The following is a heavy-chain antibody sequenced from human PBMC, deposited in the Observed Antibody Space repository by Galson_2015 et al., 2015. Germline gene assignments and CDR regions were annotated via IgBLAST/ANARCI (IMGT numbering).Heavy chain of an antibody. J-gene: IGHJ4*02. CDR3: ARSVIIG. CDR2: INQDGSQK. V-gene: IGHV3-7*01. CDR1: GFTFRRFA. Sequence: SLRLSCAATGFTFRRFAMTWVRQAPGKGLEWVANINQDGSQKYYVDSVKGRFTISRDTAKNSLYLQMSSLRAEDTAVYYCARSVIIGGGQGTLVTVSS.